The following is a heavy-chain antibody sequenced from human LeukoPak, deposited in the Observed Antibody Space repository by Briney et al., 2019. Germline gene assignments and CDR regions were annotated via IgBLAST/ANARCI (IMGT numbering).Heavy chain of an antibody. Sequence: PSGTLPLTCAVSGGSISSSNWWSWVRQPPGKGLEWIGEIYHSGSTNYNPSLKSRVTISVDKSKNQFSLKLSSVTAADTAVYYCARGSYYDSSGSYFDYWGQGTLVTVSS. CDR3: ARGSYYDSSGSYFDY. D-gene: IGHD3-22*01. CDR2: IYHSGST. J-gene: IGHJ4*02. CDR1: GGSISSSNW. V-gene: IGHV4-4*02.